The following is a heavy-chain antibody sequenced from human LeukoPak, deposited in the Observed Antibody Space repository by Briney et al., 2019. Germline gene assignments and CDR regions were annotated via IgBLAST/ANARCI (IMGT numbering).Heavy chain of an antibody. D-gene: IGHD6-13*01. CDR3: ARGPHRAAAGPKYFQH. Sequence: SETLSLTCTVSGGSISSGGYYWSWIRQHPGKGLEWIGYSYYSGSTYYNPSLKSRVTISVDTSKNQFSLKLSSVTAADTAVYYCARGPHRAAAGPKYFQHWGQGTLVTVSS. CDR1: GGSISSGGYY. J-gene: IGHJ1*01. V-gene: IGHV4-31*03. CDR2: SYYSGST.